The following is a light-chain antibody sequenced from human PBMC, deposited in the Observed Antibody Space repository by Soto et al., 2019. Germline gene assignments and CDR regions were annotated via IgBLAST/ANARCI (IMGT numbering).Light chain of an antibody. CDR1: QTISSW. J-gene: IGKJ1*01. CDR3: QHYNSYSEA. V-gene: IGKV1-5*03. CDR2: KAS. Sequence: DIQMPESPSTLSGYVVDRFTLTLRASQTISSWLARYQQKPGKAPKLLIYKASTLKSGVPSRFSGSGSGTEFTLTISSLQPDDFATYYCQHYNSYSEAFGQGTKVDIK.